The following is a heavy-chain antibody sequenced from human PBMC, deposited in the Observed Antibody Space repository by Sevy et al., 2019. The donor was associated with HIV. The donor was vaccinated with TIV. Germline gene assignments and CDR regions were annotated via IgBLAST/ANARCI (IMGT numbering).Heavy chain of an antibody. CDR3: AKTSRVVGATSAFDI. V-gene: IGHV3-23*01. CDR2: ISGSGVST. CDR1: GFTFSSYA. Sequence: GGSLRLSCAASGFTFSSYAMSWVRQAPGKGLEWVSAISGSGVSTDYADSVKGRFTISRDNSKNTLYLQMNSLRAEDTAVYYCAKTSRVVGATSAFDIWGQGTMVTVSS. J-gene: IGHJ3*02. D-gene: IGHD1-26*01.